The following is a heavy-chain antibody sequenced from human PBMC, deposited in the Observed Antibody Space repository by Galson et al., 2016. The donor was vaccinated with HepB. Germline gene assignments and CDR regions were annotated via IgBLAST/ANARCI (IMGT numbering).Heavy chain of an antibody. CDR3: ARTSEDSGVVRLVDP. J-gene: IGHJ5*02. Sequence: PALVKPTQTLTLTCTVSGFSLSNTAMGVSWIRQPPGKALEWLAHIFSNGQTSYSTSLKSRLIISKDASKSQVFLTMTNVDPVDTGTYFCARTSEDSGVVRLVDPWGQGTLVTVSS. CDR2: IFSNGQT. V-gene: IGHV2-26*01. CDR1: GFSLSNTAMG. D-gene: IGHD3-10*01.